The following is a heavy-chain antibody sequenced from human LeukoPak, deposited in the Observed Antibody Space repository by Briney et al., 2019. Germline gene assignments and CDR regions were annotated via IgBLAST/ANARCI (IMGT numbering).Heavy chain of an antibody. D-gene: IGHD2-2*01. CDR2: MNPNSGNT. V-gene: IGHV1-8*01. Sequence: ASVKVSCKASGYTFTSYDISWVRQATGQGLEWMGWMNPNSGNTGYAQKFQGRVTMTRNTSISTAYMELSSLRSEDTAVYYCARHAAEVGGGFDPWGQGTLVTVSS. CDR3: ARHAAEVGGGFDP. CDR1: GYTFTSYD. J-gene: IGHJ5*02.